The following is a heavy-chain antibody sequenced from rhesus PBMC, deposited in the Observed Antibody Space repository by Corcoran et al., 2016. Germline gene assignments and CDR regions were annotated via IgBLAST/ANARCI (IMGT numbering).Heavy chain of an antibody. CDR3: ARDERDYCSGIYCYAG. CDR1: GGSISGGYY. D-gene: IGHD2-27*01. CDR2: ISGSSGRP. V-gene: IGHV4S7*01. J-gene: IGHJ4*01. Sequence: QVQLQESGPGLVKPSETLSLTCAVSGGSISGGYYWGWICQHPGKGLEWIGYISGSSGRPYYNPSLKSRVTISKDTSKYQFSLRLSSVTAADTAVYYCARDERDYCSGIYCYAGWGQGVLVTVSS.